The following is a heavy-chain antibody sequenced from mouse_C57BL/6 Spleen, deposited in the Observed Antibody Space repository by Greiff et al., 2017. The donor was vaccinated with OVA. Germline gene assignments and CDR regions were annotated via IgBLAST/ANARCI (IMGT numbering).Heavy chain of an antibody. V-gene: IGHV3-6*01. D-gene: IGHD2-1*01. CDR2: ISYDGSN. CDR3: ALDYGNYERYFDV. Sequence: EVKLEESGPGLVKPSQSLSLTCSVTGYSITSGYYWNWIRQFPGNKLEWMGYISYDGSNNYNPSLKNRISITRDTSKNQFFLKLNSVTTEDTATYYCALDYGNYERYFDVWGTGTTVTVSS. CDR1: GYSITSGYY. J-gene: IGHJ1*03.